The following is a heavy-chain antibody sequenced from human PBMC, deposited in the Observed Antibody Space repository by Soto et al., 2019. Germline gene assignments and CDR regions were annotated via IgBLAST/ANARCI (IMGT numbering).Heavy chain of an antibody. J-gene: IGHJ4*02. V-gene: IGHV3-23*01. CDR1: GFTFSIYA. CDR2: IGGSGGDT. D-gene: IGHD3-22*01. Sequence: GGSLRLSCAASGFTFSIYAMSWVRQAPGKGLEWVSTIGGSGGDTTYADFVRGRFTVSRDNSRNTLYLQMNSLRAEGTAIYYCAKDAPGSGWLSDYWGRGTLVTVSS. CDR3: AKDAPGSGWLSDY.